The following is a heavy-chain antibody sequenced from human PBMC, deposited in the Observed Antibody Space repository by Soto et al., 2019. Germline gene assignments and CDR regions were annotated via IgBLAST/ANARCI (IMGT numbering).Heavy chain of an antibody. Sequence: ASVKVSCKASGCTFVNYVRSWLRQAPGQGREWMGGISAYNGNTKYAQKVQGRVTMTTDTSTSTAYMELRRLRSEDTAVYYGARDVPVTPATPTNWFDPWGQGTLVTVSS. CDR3: ARDVPVTPATPTNWFDP. CDR1: GCTFVNYV. J-gene: IGHJ5*02. V-gene: IGHV1-18*01. D-gene: IGHD2-2*02. CDR2: ISAYNGNT.